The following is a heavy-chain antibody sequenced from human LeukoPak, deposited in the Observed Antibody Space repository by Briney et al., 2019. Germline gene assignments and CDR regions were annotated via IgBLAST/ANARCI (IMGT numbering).Heavy chain of an antibody. V-gene: IGHV3-30*02. CDR3: AKDATWQQPVQVSDY. CDR1: GFTFSTYE. CDR2: TRYDGSNK. J-gene: IGHJ4*02. D-gene: IGHD6-13*01. Sequence: GGSLRLSCAASGFTFSTYEMNWVRQAPGKGLEWVAFTRYDGSNKYYADSVKGRFTISRDNSKNTLYLQMNSLRAEDTAVYYCAKDATWQQPVQVSDYWGQGTLVTVSS.